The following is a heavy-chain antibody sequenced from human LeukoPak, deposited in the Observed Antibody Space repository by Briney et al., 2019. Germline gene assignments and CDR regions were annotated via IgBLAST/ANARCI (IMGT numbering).Heavy chain of an antibody. CDR2: IYYSGST. D-gene: IGHD3-10*01. V-gene: IGHV4-39*01. CDR1: GGSISSSSYY. Sequence: SETLSLTCTVSGGSISSSSYYWSWIRQPPGKGLEWIGSIYYSGSTYYNPSLKSRVTISVDTSKNQFSLKLSSVTAADTAVYYCASPGAYGSGSYSERWGQGALVTVSS. CDR3: ASPGAYGSGSYSER. J-gene: IGHJ4*02.